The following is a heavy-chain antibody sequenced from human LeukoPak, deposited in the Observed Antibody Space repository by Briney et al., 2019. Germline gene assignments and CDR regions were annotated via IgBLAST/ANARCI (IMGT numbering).Heavy chain of an antibody. J-gene: IGHJ4*02. Sequence: GGSLKLSCAASGFTFSGSAMHWVRQASGKGLEWVGRIRSEANSYATAYAASVKGRFTISRDDSKNTAYLQMNSLKTEDTAVYYCTRHPEITGSSGWKYFDYWGQGTLVTVSS. CDR1: GFTFSGSA. D-gene: IGHD6-19*01. CDR3: TRHPEITGSSGWKYFDY. V-gene: IGHV3-73*01. CDR2: IRSEANSYAT.